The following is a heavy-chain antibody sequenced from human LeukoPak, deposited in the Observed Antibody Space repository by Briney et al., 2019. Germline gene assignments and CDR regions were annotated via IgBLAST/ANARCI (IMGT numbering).Heavy chain of an antibody. CDR1: GFTFSSYG. CDR2: IWYDGSNK. D-gene: IGHD4-11*01. CDR3: ARDLSVTTSWFDP. V-gene: IGHV3-33*01. J-gene: IGHJ5*02. Sequence: GGSLRLSCAASGFTFSSYGMHWVRQAPGKGLEWVAVIWYDGSNKYYADSVKGRFTISRDDSKNTLYLQMNSLRAEDTAVYYCARDLSVTTSWFDPWGQGTLVTVSS.